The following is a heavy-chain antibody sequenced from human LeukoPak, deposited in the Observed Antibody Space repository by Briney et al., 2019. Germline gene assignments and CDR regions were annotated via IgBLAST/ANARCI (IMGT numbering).Heavy chain of an antibody. D-gene: IGHD5-18*01. Sequence: SETLSLTCAVSGGSINSGAYSWNWIRQPSGKGLEWIGYIYHSGSTYYNPSLKSRVTISVDTSKNQFSLKLSSVTAADTAVYYCARDIGYGGIDYWGQGTLVTVSS. V-gene: IGHV4-30-2*05. CDR2: IYHSGST. J-gene: IGHJ4*02. CDR3: ARDIGYGGIDY. CDR1: GGSINSGAYS.